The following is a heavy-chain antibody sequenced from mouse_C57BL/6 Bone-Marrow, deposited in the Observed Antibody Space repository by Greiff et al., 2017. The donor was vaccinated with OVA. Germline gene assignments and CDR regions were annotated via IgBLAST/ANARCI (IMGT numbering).Heavy chain of an antibody. CDR1: GFNIKDDY. J-gene: IGHJ2*01. CDR3: TRDSNYFDY. CDR2: IDPENGDT. D-gene: IGHD2-5*01. Sequence: VQLVESGAELVRPGASVKLSCTASGFNIKDDYMHWVKQRPEQGLEWIGWIDPENGDTEYASKFQGKATITADTSSNTAYLQLSSLTSEDTAVYYCTRDSNYFDYWGQGTTLTVSS. V-gene: IGHV14-4*01.